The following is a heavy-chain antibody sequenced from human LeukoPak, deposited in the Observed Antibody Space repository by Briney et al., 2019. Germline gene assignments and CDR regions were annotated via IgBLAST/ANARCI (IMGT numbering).Heavy chain of an antibody. J-gene: IGHJ5*02. CDR1: GGSISSYY. CDR2: IYYSGST. CDR3: AREWLLPDNSWYRESNWFDP. V-gene: IGHV4-59*01. D-gene: IGHD6-13*01. Sequence: SETLSLTCTVSGGSISSYYWSWIRQPPGKGLEWIGYIYYSGSTNYNPSLKSRVTISVDTSKNQFSLKLSSVTAADTAVYYCAREWLLPDNSWYRESNWFDPWGQGTLVTVSS.